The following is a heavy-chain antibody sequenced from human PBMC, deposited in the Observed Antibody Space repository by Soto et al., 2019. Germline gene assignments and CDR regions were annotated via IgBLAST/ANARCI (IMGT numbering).Heavy chain of an antibody. CDR1: SGSISSSSSY. D-gene: IGHD3-10*01. V-gene: IGHV4-39*01. Sequence: ADTLSLTFTVSSGSISSSSSYWVCKSHPPWKGLEWIGSISYSGSTYYNPSLMSRVTISVDTSKNQFSLKLSSVTAADTAVYYCARHRGIYGSGRYYEFEYWGQGTLVTVSS. J-gene: IGHJ4*02. CDR2: ISYSGST. CDR3: ARHRGIYGSGRYYEFEY.